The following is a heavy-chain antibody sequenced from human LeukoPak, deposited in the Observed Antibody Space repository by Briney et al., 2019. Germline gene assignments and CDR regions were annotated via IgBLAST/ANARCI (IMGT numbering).Heavy chain of an antibody. D-gene: IGHD3/OR15-3a*01. J-gene: IGHJ1*01. CDR2: NHHSGST. CDR3: AGWVWTVSRVEYFEN. V-gene: IGHV4-59*01. CDR1: GGSMSSYY. Sequence: PSETLSLTCTVSGGSMSSYYWSWVRQPPGKGLEWIGNNHHSGSTNYHSSLMSRVTMSIDTSKNLFSLNLSSVTAADTAVYYCAGWVWTVSRVEYFENWGQGTLVTVSS.